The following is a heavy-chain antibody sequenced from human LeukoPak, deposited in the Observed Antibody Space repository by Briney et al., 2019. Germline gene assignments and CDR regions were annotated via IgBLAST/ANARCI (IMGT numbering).Heavy chain of an antibody. D-gene: IGHD1-26*01. CDR2: ISSSSSYI. V-gene: IGHV3-21*01. J-gene: IGHJ6*03. CDR3: ARATWDPNYYYYMDV. Sequence: GGSLRLSCAASGFTFNTYSMKWVRQAPGKGLEWVSSISSSSSYIYYADSVKGRFTISRDNARKSLYLQMNSLRAEDTAVYYCARATWDPNYYYYMDVWGKGTTVTISS. CDR1: GFTFNTYS.